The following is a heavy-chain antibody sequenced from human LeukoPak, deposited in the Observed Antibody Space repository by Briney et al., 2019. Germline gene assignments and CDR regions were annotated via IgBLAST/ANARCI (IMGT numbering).Heavy chain of an antibody. D-gene: IGHD5-12*01. CDR2: MNPNSGGT. V-gene: IGHV1-2*02. CDR1: GYTFTGYY. J-gene: IGHJ6*02. Sequence: GASVKVSCKAAGYTFTGYYMHWVRQARGQGLEWVGWMNPNSGGTNYAQKFQGRVTMTRHTSISTAYMELSRLRSDDTAVYYRARNSGYTRGGLYYYYYGMDVWGQGTTVTVSS. CDR3: ARNSGYTRGGLYYYYYGMDV.